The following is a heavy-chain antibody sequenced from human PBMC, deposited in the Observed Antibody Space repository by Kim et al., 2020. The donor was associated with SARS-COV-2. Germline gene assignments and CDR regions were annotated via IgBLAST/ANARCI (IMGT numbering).Heavy chain of an antibody. CDR1: GFTFGDYA. D-gene: IGHD6-6*01. J-gene: IGHJ4*02. Sequence: GGSLRLSCAASGFTFGDYAMHWVRQAPGKGLEWVSGISWNSDTIGYADSVKGRFTISRDNAKNSLYLQMNRLRAEDTALYYCARDRYSSSSTGLVYWGQGSLVTVSS. V-gene: IGHV3-9*01. CDR3: ARDRYSSSSTGLVY. CDR2: ISWNSDTI.